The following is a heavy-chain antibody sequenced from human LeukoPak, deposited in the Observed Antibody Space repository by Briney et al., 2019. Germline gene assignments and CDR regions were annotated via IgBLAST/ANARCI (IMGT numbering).Heavy chain of an antibody. CDR1: GFTLSSYW. D-gene: IGHD6-13*01. V-gene: IGHV3-74*01. CDR3: ARVGSGTLAAAGSHLPGY. Sequence: GGSLRLSCAASGFTLSSYWMHWVRQAPGKGLVWVSRINSDGSSTSYADSVKGRFTISRDNAKNTLYLQMNSLRAEDTAVYYCARVGSGTLAAAGSHLPGYWGQGTLVTVSS. CDR2: INSDGSST. J-gene: IGHJ4*02.